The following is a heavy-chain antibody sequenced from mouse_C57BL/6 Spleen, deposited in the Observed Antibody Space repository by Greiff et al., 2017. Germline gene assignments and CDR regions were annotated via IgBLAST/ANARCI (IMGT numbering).Heavy chain of an antibody. CDR1: GFSLTSYG. J-gene: IGHJ4*01. Sequence: QVQLKESGPGLVQPSQSLSITCTVSGFSLTSYGVHWVRQSPGKGLEWLGVIWSGGSTDYNAAFISRLGISKDNSKSQVFFKMNSLQADDTAIYYCASITTVVAGAMDYWGQGTSVTVSS. CDR2: IWSGGST. D-gene: IGHD1-1*01. V-gene: IGHV2-2*01. CDR3: ASITTVVAGAMDY.